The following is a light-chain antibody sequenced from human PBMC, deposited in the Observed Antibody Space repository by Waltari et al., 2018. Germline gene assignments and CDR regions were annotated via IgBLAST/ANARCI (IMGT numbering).Light chain of an antibody. CDR2: EVS. V-gene: IGLV2-23*02. J-gene: IGLJ1*01. Sequence: QSALTQPASVSGSPGQSITIPCTGTSRAVGSYDLVSWYQQPPGKAPKLMIYEVSERPSGVSNRFSGSKSGNTASLTISGLQAEDEADYYCCSFASTPSYVFGTGTKVTVL. CDR1: SRAVGSYDL. CDR3: CSFASTPSYV.